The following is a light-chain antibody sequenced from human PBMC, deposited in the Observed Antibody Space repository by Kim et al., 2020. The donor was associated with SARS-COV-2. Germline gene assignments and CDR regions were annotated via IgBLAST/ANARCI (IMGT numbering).Light chain of an antibody. CDR2: GAS. Sequence: SPGERATLACRASQSVSSNVAWYQQKPGQAPRLLIYGASTRATGIPARFSGSGSGTEFTLTISSLQSEDFAVYYCQQYNNWPPYTCGQGTKLEI. CDR1: QSVSSN. J-gene: IGKJ2*01. CDR3: QQYNNWPPYT. V-gene: IGKV3-15*01.